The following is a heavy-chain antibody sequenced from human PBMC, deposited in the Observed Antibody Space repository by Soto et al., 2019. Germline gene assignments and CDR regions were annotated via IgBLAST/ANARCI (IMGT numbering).Heavy chain of an antibody. Sequence: QVQLVESGGGVVQPGRSLRLSCAASGFTFSSYGMHWVRQAPGKGLEWVAVIWYDGSNKYYADSVKGRFTISRDNSKNXXYXPXTSLKAAATAVYYCARVPIPAAPLWDSSSWYPPPDYWGQGTLVSVSS. CDR2: IWYDGSNK. V-gene: IGHV3-33*01. J-gene: IGHJ4*02. CDR3: ARVPIPAAPLWDSSSWYPPPDY. D-gene: IGHD6-13*01. CDR1: GFTFSSYG.